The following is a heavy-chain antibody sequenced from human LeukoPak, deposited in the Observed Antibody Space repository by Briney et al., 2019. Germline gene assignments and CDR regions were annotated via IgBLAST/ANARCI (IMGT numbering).Heavy chain of an antibody. CDR2: ITSSSTYI. D-gene: IGHD1-14*01. V-gene: IGHV3-21*01. Sequence: GGSLRLSCAASGFTFSNYNMNWVRQAPGKGLEWVSSITSSSTYIYYADSVKGRFTISRDNAKNSLYLQMNSLRAEDTAVYYCADLRPPRYWGQGTLVTVSS. CDR3: ADLRPPRY. CDR1: GFTFSNYN. J-gene: IGHJ4*02.